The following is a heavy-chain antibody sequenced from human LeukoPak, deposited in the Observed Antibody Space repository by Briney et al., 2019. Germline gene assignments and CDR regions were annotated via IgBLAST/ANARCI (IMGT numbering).Heavy chain of an antibody. CDR2: INPNSGGT. Sequence: ASVKVSCKASGYTFTGYYMHWVRQAPGQGLEWMGWINPNSGGTNYAQKFQGRVTMTRDTSISTAYMELSRLRSDDTAVYYCARDSGQVVRGVIEWFDPWGQGTLVTVSS. CDR3: ARDSGQVVRGVIEWFDP. J-gene: IGHJ5*02. V-gene: IGHV1-2*02. D-gene: IGHD3-10*01. CDR1: GYTFTGYY.